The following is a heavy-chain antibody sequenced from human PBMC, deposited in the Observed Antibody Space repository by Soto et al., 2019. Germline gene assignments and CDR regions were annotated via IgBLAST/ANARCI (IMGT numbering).Heavy chain of an antibody. CDR3: ARDGDHTYYYYVMDV. CDR2: IKQDGSEK. V-gene: IGHV3-7*01. CDR1: GFTFSSYW. J-gene: IGHJ6*02. D-gene: IGHD2-21*02. Sequence: GGSLRLSCVASGFTFSSYWMSWVRQAPGKGLEWVANIKQDGSEKYYVDSVKGRFTISRDNAKNSLYLQMNSLRAEDTAVYYCARDGDHTYYYYVMDVWGQGTTVTVSS.